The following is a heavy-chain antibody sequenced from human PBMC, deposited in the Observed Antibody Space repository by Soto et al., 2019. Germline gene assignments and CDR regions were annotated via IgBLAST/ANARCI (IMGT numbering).Heavy chain of an antibody. CDR2: IIPIFGTA. CDR1: GGTFSSYA. Sequence: SVKVSCKASGGTFSSYAISWVRQAPGQGLEWMGGIIPIFGTANYAQKFQGRVTITADESTSTAYMELSSLRSEDTAVYYCARAASPEVLRYFDWLLSRGYYYGMDVWGQGTTVTVSS. CDR3: ARAASPEVLRYFDWLLSRGYYYGMDV. D-gene: IGHD3-9*01. V-gene: IGHV1-69*13. J-gene: IGHJ6*02.